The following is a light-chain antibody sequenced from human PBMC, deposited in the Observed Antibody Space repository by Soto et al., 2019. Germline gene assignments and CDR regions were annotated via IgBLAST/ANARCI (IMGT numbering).Light chain of an antibody. CDR3: EKYDAWPLI. Sequence: PARLSVSPWERVSVSVRASQNIHNHMSWFLQKPGQTPRLLIYDAIIRAADVPARFSGSWSGTEFTLTINRLQSEDSAAHYCEKYDAWPLIFGGGTKADIK. CDR2: DAI. J-gene: IGKJ4*01. V-gene: IGKV3-15*01. CDR1: QNIHNH.